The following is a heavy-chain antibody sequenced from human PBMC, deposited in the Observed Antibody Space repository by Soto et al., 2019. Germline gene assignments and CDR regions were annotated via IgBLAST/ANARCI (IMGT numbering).Heavy chain of an antibody. V-gene: IGHV3-43*01. CDR3: AKDGPMGAFDI. CDR1: GFTFADYT. Sequence: PGGSLRLSCAASGFTFADYTMHWVRQAPGKGLEWVSLISWDGGSTYYADSVKGRFTISRDNSKNSLYLQMNSLRTEDTALYYCAKDGPMGAFDIWGQGTMVTVSS. CDR2: ISWDGGST. J-gene: IGHJ3*02.